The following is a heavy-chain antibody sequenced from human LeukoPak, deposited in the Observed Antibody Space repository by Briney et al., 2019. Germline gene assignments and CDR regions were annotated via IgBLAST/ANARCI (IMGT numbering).Heavy chain of an antibody. CDR2: IIPIFGTA. CDR3: ARGGVIVGATTAPDY. V-gene: IGHV1-69*13. CDR1: GGTFSSYA. D-gene: IGHD1-26*01. J-gene: IGHJ4*02. Sequence: SVTVSCKASGGTFSSYAISWVRQAPGQGLEWMGGIIPIFGTANYAQKFQGRVTITADESTSTAYMELSSLRSDDTAVYYCARGGVIVGATTAPDYWGQGTLVTVSS.